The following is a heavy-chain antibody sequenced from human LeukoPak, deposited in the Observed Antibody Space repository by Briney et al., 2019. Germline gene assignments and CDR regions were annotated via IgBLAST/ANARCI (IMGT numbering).Heavy chain of an antibody. V-gene: IGHV4-38-2*02. CDR3: ARLLIRSGGRRSLNWFDP. Sequence: SETLSLTCTVSDYSISSGYYWGWIRQPPGKGLEWTGSIFQSGHTYYSPSLKSRVTISVDTSNNQFSLTLSSVTAADTAVYYCARLLIRSGGRRSLNWFDPWGQGTLVTVSS. J-gene: IGHJ5*02. CDR2: IFQSGHT. D-gene: IGHD2-15*01. CDR1: DYSISSGYY.